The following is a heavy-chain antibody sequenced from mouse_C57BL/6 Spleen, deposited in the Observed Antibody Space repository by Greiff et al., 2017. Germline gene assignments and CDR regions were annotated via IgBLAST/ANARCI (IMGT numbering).Heavy chain of an antibody. J-gene: IGHJ2*01. V-gene: IGHV1-82*01. CDR2: IYPGDGDT. CDR1: GYAFSSSW. CDR3: ARIGYYYGGY. Sequence: QVQLQQSGPELVKPGASVKISCKASGYAFSSSWMNWVKQRPGKGLEWIGRIYPGDGDTNYNGKFKGKATLTADKSSSTAYMQLRSLTSEDSAVYFCARIGYYYGGYWGQGTTLTVSS. D-gene: IGHD2-14*01.